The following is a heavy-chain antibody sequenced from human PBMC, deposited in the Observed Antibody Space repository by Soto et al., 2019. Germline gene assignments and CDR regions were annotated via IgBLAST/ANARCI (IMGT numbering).Heavy chain of an antibody. CDR1: GFSFSGFW. CDR2: MFTDVSTT. J-gene: IGHJ4*02. Sequence: GGSLRLSCAASGFSFSGFWMHWVRQAPGKGLVWVSRMFTDVSTTYYADSVKGRFTISRDNAKSTLYLQMNSLRDEDTAVYFCVRGNTGSGNFDSWGQGTLVTVPS. V-gene: IGHV3-74*01. D-gene: IGHD1-1*01. CDR3: VRGNTGSGNFDS.